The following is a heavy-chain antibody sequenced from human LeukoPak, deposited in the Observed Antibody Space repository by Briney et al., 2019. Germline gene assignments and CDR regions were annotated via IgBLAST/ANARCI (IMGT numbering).Heavy chain of an antibody. Sequence: TGGSLRLSCAASGFTFSSYEMNWVRQAPGKGLEWVSSISSSSSYIYYADSVKGRFTISRDNAKNSLYLQMNSLRAEDTAVYYCARFSDTAMVIDYWGQGTLVTVSS. CDR1: GFTFSSYE. CDR3: ARFSDTAMVIDY. V-gene: IGHV3-21*01. CDR2: ISSSSSYI. J-gene: IGHJ4*02. D-gene: IGHD5-18*01.